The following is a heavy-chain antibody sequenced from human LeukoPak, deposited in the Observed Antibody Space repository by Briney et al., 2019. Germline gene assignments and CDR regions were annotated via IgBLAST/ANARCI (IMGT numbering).Heavy chain of an antibody. Sequence: PSETLSLTCAVSGASISNNKYFWAWIRQPPGKGLEWIGTVYYIGTTFYNPPLKSRLTLSVDTSKNQFSLKLGSVTAADTSVYYCARLSDRDPQHWFDPWGQGILVTLSS. CDR2: VYYIGTT. CDR3: ARLSDRDPQHWFDP. CDR1: GASISNNKYF. V-gene: IGHV4-39*01. D-gene: IGHD3-10*01. J-gene: IGHJ5*02.